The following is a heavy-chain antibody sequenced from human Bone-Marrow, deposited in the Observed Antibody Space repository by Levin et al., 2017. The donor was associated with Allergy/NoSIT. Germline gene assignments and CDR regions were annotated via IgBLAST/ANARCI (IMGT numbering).Heavy chain of an antibody. J-gene: IGHJ3*02. CDR2: ISGSGGST. V-gene: IGHV3-23*01. Sequence: SCAASGFTFSSYAMSWVRQAPGKGLEWVSAISGSGGSTYYADSVKGRFTISRDNSKNTLYLQMNSLRAEDTAVYYCAKVGGGYYYDSSGAVDAFDIWGQGTMVTVSS. D-gene: IGHD3-22*01. CDR3: AKVGGGYYYDSSGAVDAFDI. CDR1: GFTFSSYA.